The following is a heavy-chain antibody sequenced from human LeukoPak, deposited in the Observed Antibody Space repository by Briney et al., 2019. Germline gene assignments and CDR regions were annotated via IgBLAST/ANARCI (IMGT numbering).Heavy chain of an antibody. CDR3: ARRGYDILTGYYHLDY. Sequence: SETLSLTCTVSGGSISSSSYYWGWIRQPPGKGLEWIGYIYYSGSTNYNPSLKSRVTISVDTSKNQFSLKLSSVTAADTAVYYCARRGYDILTGYYHLDYWGQGTLVTVSS. V-gene: IGHV4-61*05. CDR1: GGSISSSSYY. D-gene: IGHD3-9*01. CDR2: IYYSGST. J-gene: IGHJ4*02.